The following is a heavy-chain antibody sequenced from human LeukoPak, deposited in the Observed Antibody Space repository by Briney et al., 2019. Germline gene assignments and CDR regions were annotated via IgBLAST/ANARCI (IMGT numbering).Heavy chain of an antibody. V-gene: IGHV4-34*01. Sequence: PSETLSLTCAVYGGSFSGYYWSWIRQPPGKGLEWIGSIYHSGSTYYNPSLKSRVTISVDTSKNQFSLKLSSVTAADTAVYYCARAVVTTGDAFDIWGQGTMVTVSS. CDR3: ARAVVTTGDAFDI. J-gene: IGHJ3*02. CDR1: GGSFSGYY. D-gene: IGHD4-17*01. CDR2: IYHSGST.